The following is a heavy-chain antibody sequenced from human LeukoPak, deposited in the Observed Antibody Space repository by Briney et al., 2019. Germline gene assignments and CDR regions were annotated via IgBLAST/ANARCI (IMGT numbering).Heavy chain of an antibody. Sequence: SWIRQPPGKGLEWIGEINHSGSTNYNPSLKSRVTISVDTSKNQFSLKLSSVTAADTAVYYCARGAPMVRGVIIIDYWGQGTLVTVSS. D-gene: IGHD3-10*01. CDR3: ARGAPMVRGVIIIDY. J-gene: IGHJ4*02. CDR2: INHSGST. V-gene: IGHV4-34*01.